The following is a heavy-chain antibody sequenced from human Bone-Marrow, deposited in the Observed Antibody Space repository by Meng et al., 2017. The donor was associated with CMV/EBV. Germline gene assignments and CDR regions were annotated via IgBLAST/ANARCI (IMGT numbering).Heavy chain of an antibody. D-gene: IGHD1-7*01. CDR3: ARDRGVDWNYGYYYYYGMDV. Sequence: GSLRLSCTVSGGSISSYYWSWIRQPPGKGLEWIGYIYYSGSTNYNPSLKSRVTISVDTSKNQFSLKLSSVTAADTAVYYCARDRGVDWNYGYYYYYGMDVWGQGTTVIVSS. CDR1: GGSISSYY. V-gene: IGHV4-59*01. J-gene: IGHJ6*02. CDR2: IYYSGST.